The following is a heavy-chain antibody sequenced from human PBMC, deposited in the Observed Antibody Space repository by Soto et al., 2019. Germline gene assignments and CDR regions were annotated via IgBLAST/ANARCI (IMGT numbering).Heavy chain of an antibody. CDR1: GYTFTNYY. D-gene: IGHD4-4*01. V-gene: IGHV1-2*02. J-gene: IGHJ5*02. CDR3: ARSDDSTSYPLDL. Sequence: ASVKVSCKASGYTFTNYYMHWVRQAPGQGLEWMGWMNPRSGGTKYAQAFQDRVTMTRDASISTAYMEVTSLRHGGTVVYFCARSDDSTSYPLDLWGQGTLVTVYS. CDR2: MNPRSGGT.